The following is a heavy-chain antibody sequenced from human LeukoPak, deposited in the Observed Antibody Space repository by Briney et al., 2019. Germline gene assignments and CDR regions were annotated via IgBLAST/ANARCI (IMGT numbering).Heavy chain of an antibody. J-gene: IGHJ4*02. CDR3: ARSPGCSYEVYFDY. D-gene: IGHD5-18*01. V-gene: IGHV1-2*02. CDR2: INPNSGGT. Sequence: ASVKVSCKASGYTFTGYYMHWVRQAPGQGLEWMRWINPNSGGTNYAQKFQGRVTMTRDTSISTAYMELSRLRSDDTAVYYCARSPGCSYEVYFDYWGQGTLVTVSS. CDR1: GYTFTGYY.